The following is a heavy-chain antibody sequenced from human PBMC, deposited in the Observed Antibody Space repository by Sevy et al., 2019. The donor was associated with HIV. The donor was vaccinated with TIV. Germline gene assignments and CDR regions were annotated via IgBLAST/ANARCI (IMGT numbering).Heavy chain of an antibody. V-gene: IGHV3-74*01. D-gene: IGHD3-16*01. CDR3: ARESFYYDSGNLGRWLDP. J-gene: IGHJ5*02. Sequence: GGSLRLSCTVSGFTLSSHNMHWVRQAPGKGLVWVSRVSHGGSATDYADSVSGRFILFRYNAKSTVLLQLKSLRADDTAFYYCARESFYYDSGNLGRWLDPWGQGTLVTVAS. CDR2: VSHGGSAT. CDR1: GFTLSSHN.